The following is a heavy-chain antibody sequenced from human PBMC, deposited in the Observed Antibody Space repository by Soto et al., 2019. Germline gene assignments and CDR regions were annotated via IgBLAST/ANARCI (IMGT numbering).Heavy chain of an antibody. D-gene: IGHD2-15*01. V-gene: IGHV3-49*03. CDR3: TRMGNNKGEYCSGGSCSDDAFDI. CDR1: GFTFGDYA. CDR2: IRSKAYGGTT. J-gene: IGHJ3*02. Sequence: GGSLRLSCTASGFTFGDYAMSWFRQAPGKGLEWVGFIRSKAYGGTTEYAASVKGRFTISRDDSKSIAYLQMNSLKTEDTAVYYCTRMGNNKGEYCSGGSCSDDAFDIWGQGTMVTVSS.